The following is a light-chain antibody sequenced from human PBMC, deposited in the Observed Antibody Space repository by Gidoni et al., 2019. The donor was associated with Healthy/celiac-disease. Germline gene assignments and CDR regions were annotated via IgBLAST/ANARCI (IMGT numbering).Light chain of an antibody. V-gene: IGKV3-20*01. J-gene: IGKJ3*01. Sequence: EIVLTPSPGTLSLSPGERATFSCRASQSVSSSYLAWYQQKPGQDPRLLIYGASSSATGIPDRFSGSGSGTDFTLTISRLEPEDFAVYYCQQYGSSRFTFGPGTKVDIK. CDR3: QQYGSSRFT. CDR2: GAS. CDR1: QSVSSSY.